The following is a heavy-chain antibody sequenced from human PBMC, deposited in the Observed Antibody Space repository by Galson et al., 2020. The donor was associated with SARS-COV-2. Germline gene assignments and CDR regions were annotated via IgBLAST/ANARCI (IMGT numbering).Heavy chain of an antibody. CDR1: GFSLSTRGMR. Sequence: PTLVKPTQTLTLTCTFSGFSLSTRGMRVSWIRQPPGKALEWLARIDLDDDKFYSTSLKTRLTISKDTSKNQVVLTMTNMDPVDTATYYCALSYYDILTGYLAAFDIWGQGTMVTVSS. V-gene: IGHV2-70*04. CDR3: ALSYYDILTGYLAAFDI. CDR2: IDLDDDK. D-gene: IGHD3-9*01. J-gene: IGHJ3*02.